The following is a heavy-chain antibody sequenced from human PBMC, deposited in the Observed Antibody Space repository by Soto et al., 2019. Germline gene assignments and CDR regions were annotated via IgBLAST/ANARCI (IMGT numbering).Heavy chain of an antibody. CDR1: GFTFSSYG. J-gene: IGHJ4*02. CDR2: IWDDGSNK. Sequence: QVQLVESGGGVVQPGRSLRLSCAASGFTFSSYGMHWVRQAPGKGLEWVAVIWDDGSNKYYADSVEGRFTISRDNSKNTLYLQMNSLRAEDTAVYYCARGVVRGGSYFDYWGQGTLVTVSS. D-gene: IGHD1-26*01. CDR3: ARGVVRGGSYFDY. V-gene: IGHV3-33*01.